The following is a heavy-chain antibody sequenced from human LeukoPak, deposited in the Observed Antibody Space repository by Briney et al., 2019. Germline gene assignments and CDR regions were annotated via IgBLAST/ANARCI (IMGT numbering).Heavy chain of an antibody. CDR1: GGSISSYY. Sequence: SETLSLTCTVSGGSISSYYWSWIRQPAGKGLEWIGRIYTSGSTNYNPSLKSRVTMSVDTSKNQFSLTLSSVTAADTAVYYCARVGYGGKVDWFDPWGQGTLVTVSS. CDR2: IYTSGST. CDR3: ARVGYGGKVDWFDP. D-gene: IGHD4-23*01. V-gene: IGHV4-4*07. J-gene: IGHJ5*02.